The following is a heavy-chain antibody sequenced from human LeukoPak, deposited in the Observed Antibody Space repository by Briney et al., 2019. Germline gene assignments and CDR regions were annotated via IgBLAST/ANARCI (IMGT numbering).Heavy chain of an antibody. J-gene: IGHJ4*02. V-gene: IGHV4-39*01. CDR3: ARHVTSLANYYFDY. CDR1: GGSISSGGYY. CDR2: IYYSGST. Sequence: SETLSLTCTVSGGSISSGGYYWSWIRQLPGKGLEWIGYIYYSGSTYYNPSLKSRVTISVDTSKNQFSLKLSSVTAADTAVYYCARHVTSLANYYFDYWGQGTLVTVSS. D-gene: IGHD1-1*01.